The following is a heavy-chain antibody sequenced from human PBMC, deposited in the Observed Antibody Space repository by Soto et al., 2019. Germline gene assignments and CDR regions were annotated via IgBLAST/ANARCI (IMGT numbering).Heavy chain of an antibody. CDR2: LSYDGTYK. CDR3: AKYQAQYGWGYFYGMDV. Sequence: GGSLRLSFDASGFTFSIFGMHWVRQAPGKGLEWVAVLSYDGTYKYYADPVKGRFTVSRDNSKNMLFIQMNSLRPDDTAVYYCAKYQAQYGWGYFYGMDVWGQGTAVTVSS. J-gene: IGHJ6*02. V-gene: IGHV3-30*18. D-gene: IGHD3-10*01. CDR1: GFTFSIFG.